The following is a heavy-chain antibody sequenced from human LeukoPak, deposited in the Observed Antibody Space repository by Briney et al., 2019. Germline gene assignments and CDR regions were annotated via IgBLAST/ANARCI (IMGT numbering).Heavy chain of an antibody. CDR1: GFTFSSYW. D-gene: IGHD2-15*01. CDR3: ARGYCSGGSCYSDY. V-gene: IGHV3-48*02. Sequence: PGGSLRLSCAASGFTFSSYWMHWVRQAPGKGLEWVSYISRSSSTIYYADSVKGRFTISRDNAKNSLYLQMNSLRDEDTAVYYCARGYCSGGSCYSDYWGQGTLVTVSS. J-gene: IGHJ4*02. CDR2: ISRSSSTI.